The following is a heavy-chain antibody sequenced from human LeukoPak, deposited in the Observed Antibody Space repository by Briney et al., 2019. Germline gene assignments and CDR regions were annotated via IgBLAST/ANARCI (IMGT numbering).Heavy chain of an antibody. Sequence: ASVKVSCTASGYTFTSYGISWVRQAPGQGLEWMGWISAYNGNTNYAQKLQGRVTMTTDTSTSTAYMELRSLRSDDTAVYYCARDPSYYDFWSGYYSYYYYYMDVWGKGTTVTVSS. CDR2: ISAYNGNT. CDR1: GYTFTSYG. V-gene: IGHV1-18*01. CDR3: ARDPSYYDFWSGYYSYYYYYMDV. J-gene: IGHJ6*03. D-gene: IGHD3-3*01.